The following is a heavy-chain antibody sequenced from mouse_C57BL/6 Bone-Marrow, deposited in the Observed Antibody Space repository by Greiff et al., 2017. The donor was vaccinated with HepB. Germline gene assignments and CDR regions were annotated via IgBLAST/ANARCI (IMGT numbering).Heavy chain of an antibody. CDR2: IDPENGDT. J-gene: IGHJ4*01. V-gene: IGHV14-4*01. CDR1: GFNFKDDY. Sequence: EVKLVESGAELVRPGASVKLSCTASGFNFKDDYMHWVKQRPEQGLEWIGWIDPENGDTEYASKFQGKATITADTSSNTAYLQLSSLTSEDTAVYYCTMSNYYAMDYWGKGTSVTVAS. CDR3: TMSNYYAMDY.